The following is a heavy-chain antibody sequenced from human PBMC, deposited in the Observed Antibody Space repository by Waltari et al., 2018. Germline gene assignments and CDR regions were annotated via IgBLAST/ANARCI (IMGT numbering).Heavy chain of an antibody. D-gene: IGHD6-13*01. J-gene: IGHJ4*02. CDR1: CGSISSGSYY. CDR2: IYTSGST. Sequence: QVQLQESGPGVLMPSQTLYLTCTVSCGSISSGSYYWSWIRRPAGKGLEWIGYIYTSGSTNYNPSLKSRGIISGDTSKNQFSLKQSSVTAADTAVDYWARETAGYSSSWANDDYWGQGTLVTVSS. V-gene: IGHV4-61*09. CDR3: ARETAGYSSSWANDDY.